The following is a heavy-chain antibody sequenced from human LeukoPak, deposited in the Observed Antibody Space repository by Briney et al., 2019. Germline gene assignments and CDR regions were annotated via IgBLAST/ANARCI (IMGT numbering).Heavy chain of an antibody. V-gene: IGHV3-48*04. D-gene: IGHD6-19*01. Sequence: PGGSLRLSCAASGFTFSSYTMNWVRQPPGKGLEWVSNIGTSSTTIYYADSVKGRFTPSRDNAKNSLYLEMNSLRADDTALYYCARSWQWLGAFDYWSQGTLVTVSS. J-gene: IGHJ4*02. CDR2: IGTSSTTI. CDR3: ARSWQWLGAFDY. CDR1: GFTFSSYT.